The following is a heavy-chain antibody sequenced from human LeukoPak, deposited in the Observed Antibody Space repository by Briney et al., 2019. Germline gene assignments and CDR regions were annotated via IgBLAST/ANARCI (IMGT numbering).Heavy chain of an antibody. CDR1: GGSISSSSYY. D-gene: IGHD3-10*01. J-gene: IGHJ4*02. Sequence: SETLSLTCTVSGGSISSSSYYRGWIRQPPGKGLEWIGSIYYSGSAYYNPSLKSRVTISVDTSKNQFSLKLSSVTAADTAVYYCARAENSGSYPFDYWGQGTLVTVSS. V-gene: IGHV4-39*07. CDR3: ARAENSGSYPFDY. CDR2: IYYSGSA.